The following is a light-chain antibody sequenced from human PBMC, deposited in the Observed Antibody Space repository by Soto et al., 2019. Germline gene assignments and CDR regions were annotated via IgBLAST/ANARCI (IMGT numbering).Light chain of an antibody. CDR3: CSYAGSYSWV. J-gene: IGLJ2*01. CDR1: SSDVGSYNR. Sequence: QSALTQPPPVSGSPGQSVTISCTGTSSDVGSYNRVSWYQQPPGTAPKLMIYDVTKRPSGVPDRISGSKSGNTASLTISGLQAEDEADYYCCSYAGSYSWVFGGGTKLTVL. V-gene: IGLV2-18*02. CDR2: DVT.